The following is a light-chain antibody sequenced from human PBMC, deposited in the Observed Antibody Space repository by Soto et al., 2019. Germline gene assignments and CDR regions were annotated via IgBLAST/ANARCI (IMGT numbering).Light chain of an antibody. V-gene: IGLV2-14*01. CDR1: DIAGYNY. Sequence: DIAGYNYISWYQQLPGKAPKLMIYQVTIRPSGISNRFSGSKSGNTASLTISGLQAEDEADYYCTSFSSSTSLYVFGTGTKVTVL. CDR2: QVT. CDR3: TSFSSSTSLYV. J-gene: IGLJ1*01.